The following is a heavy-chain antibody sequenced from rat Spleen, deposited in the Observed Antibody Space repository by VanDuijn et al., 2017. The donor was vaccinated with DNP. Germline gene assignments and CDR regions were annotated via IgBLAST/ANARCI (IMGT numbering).Heavy chain of an antibody. CDR2: ISYDGSTP. D-gene: IGHD1-12*01. CDR1: GLTFSNYG. Sequence: EVQLVESGGGLVQPGRSLKLSCEASGLTFSNYGMAWVRQAPTRGLEWVATISYDGSTPYYRDSVKGRFTISRDNAQSTLYLQMDSLRSEDTATYYCARHRTIMPYYYVMDAWGQGASVTVSS. J-gene: IGHJ4*01. V-gene: IGHV5-29*01. CDR3: ARHRTIMPYYYVMDA.